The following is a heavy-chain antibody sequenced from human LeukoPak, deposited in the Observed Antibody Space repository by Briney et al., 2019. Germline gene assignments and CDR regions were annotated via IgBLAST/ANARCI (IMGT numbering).Heavy chain of an antibody. D-gene: IGHD4-11*01. CDR2: INHSGST. Sequence: ASETLSLTCAVYGGSFSGYYWSWIRQPPGKGLEWIGEINHSGSTNYNPSLKSRVTISVDTSKNQFSLKLSSVTAADTAVYYCARGPDRAHDYSNYERSYYYMDVWGKGTTVTVSS. CDR1: GGSFSGYY. CDR3: ARGPDRAHDYSNYERSYYYMDV. V-gene: IGHV4-34*01. J-gene: IGHJ6*03.